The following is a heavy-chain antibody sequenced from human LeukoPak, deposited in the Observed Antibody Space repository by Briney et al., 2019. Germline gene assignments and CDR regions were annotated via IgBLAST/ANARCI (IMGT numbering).Heavy chain of an antibody. CDR1: AYTFTSYG. CDR3: ARVAVAGTVLDY. D-gene: IGHD6-19*01. V-gene: IGHV1-18*01. CDR2: NSAYNGNT. J-gene: IGHJ4*02. Sequence: ASVQVSSKASAYTFTSYGISWLRQEPGRGRQWMGWNSAYNGNTNYAQKLQGRVTMTTDTSTSTAYMERRSLRSDDPAVYYCARVAVAGTVLDYWGQGTLVTVPS.